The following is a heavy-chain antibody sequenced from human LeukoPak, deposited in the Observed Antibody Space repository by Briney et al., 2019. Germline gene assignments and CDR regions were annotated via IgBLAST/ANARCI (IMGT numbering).Heavy chain of an antibody. V-gene: IGHV3-30-3*01. J-gene: IGHJ3*02. CDR1: GFTFSSYA. CDR3: ARSHSSGWPDAFDI. CDR2: ISYDGSNK. Sequence: GGSLRLSCAASGFTFSSYAMHWVRQAPGKGLEWVAVISYDGSNKYYADSVKGRFTISRDNSKNTLYLQMNSLRAEDTAVYYCARSHSSGWPDAFDIWGQGTMVTVST. D-gene: IGHD6-19*01.